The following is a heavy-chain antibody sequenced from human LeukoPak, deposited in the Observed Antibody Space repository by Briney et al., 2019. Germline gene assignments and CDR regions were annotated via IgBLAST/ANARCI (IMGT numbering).Heavy chain of an antibody. Sequence: PSETLSLTCTVSGGSVSSGSYCWSWIRQPPGKGLEWFGYIYYSGSTNYNPSLKSRVTISVDTSKNQFSLKLSSVTAADTAVYYCARDAIVGASDDAFDIWGQGTMVTVSS. V-gene: IGHV4-61*01. D-gene: IGHD1-26*01. CDR1: GGSVSSGSYC. CDR3: ARDAIVGASDDAFDI. J-gene: IGHJ3*02. CDR2: IYYSGST.